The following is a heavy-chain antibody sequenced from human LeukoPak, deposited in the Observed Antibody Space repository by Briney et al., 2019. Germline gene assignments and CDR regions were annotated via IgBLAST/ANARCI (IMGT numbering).Heavy chain of an antibody. V-gene: IGHV4-34*01. J-gene: IGHJ6*03. Sequence: KPSETLSLTCAVYGGSFSGYYWSWIRQPPGKGLEWIGEINHSGSTNYNPSLKSRVTISVDTSKNQFSLKLSSVTAADTAVYYCARGRGPNPARNYYYYYYMDVWGKGTTVTVSS. D-gene: IGHD1-14*01. CDR1: GGSFSGYY. CDR2: INHSGST. CDR3: ARGRGPNPARNYYYYYYMDV.